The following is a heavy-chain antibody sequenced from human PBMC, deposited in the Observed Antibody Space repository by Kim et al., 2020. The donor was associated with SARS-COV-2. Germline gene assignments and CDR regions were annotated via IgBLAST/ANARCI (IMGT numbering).Heavy chain of an antibody. Sequence: ASVKVSCKASGYTFTSYGISWVRQAPGQGLEWMGWISAYNGNTNYAQKLQGRVTMTTDTSTSTAYMELRSLRSDDTAVYYCARVPYDYGDYGWFDPWGQGTLVTVSS. J-gene: IGHJ5*02. CDR1: GYTFTSYG. CDR2: ISAYNGNT. D-gene: IGHD4-17*01. V-gene: IGHV1-18*01. CDR3: ARVPYDYGDYGWFDP.